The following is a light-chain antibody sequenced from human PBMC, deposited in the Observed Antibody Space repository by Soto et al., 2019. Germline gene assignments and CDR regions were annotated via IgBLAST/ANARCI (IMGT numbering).Light chain of an antibody. CDR1: QTVSSTY. CDR2: GAS. Sequence: EIVLTQSPGTLSLYPGERATLSCRASQTVSSTYLAWYQQKPGQAPRLLIYGASNRATGIPDRFSGSGSGTDFTLTISRLEPEDFAVYYCQQYRSSPGTFGQGTKV. J-gene: IGKJ1*01. CDR3: QQYRSSPGT. V-gene: IGKV3-20*01.